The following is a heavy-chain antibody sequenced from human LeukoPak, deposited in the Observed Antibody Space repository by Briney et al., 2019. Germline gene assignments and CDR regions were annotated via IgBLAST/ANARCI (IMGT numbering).Heavy chain of an antibody. D-gene: IGHD2-15*01. V-gene: IGHV3-30*03. J-gene: IGHJ6*04. CDR2: ISYDGSNK. CDR3: ARPYLAAKSAGNGMDV. CDR1: GFTFSNYG. Sequence: GGSLRLSCAASGFTFSNYGMHWVRQAPGKGLEWEAVISYDGSNKYYADSVKGRFTISRDNSKNTLYLQMNSLRAEDTAVYYCARPYLAAKSAGNGMDVWGKGTTVTVSS.